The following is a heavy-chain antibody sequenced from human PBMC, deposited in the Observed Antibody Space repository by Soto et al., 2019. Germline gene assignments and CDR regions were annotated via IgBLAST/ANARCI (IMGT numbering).Heavy chain of an antibody. CDR1: GGSFSGYY. CDR3: ARADYGDGDY. Sequence: QVQLQQWGAGLLKPSETLSLTCAVYGGSFSGYYWSWIRQPPGKGLEWIGEINHSGSTNYNPSLKRRVTISVDTSKNQFSLKLSSVTAADTAVYYCARADYGDGDYWGQGTLVTVSS. J-gene: IGHJ4*02. CDR2: INHSGST. D-gene: IGHD4-17*01. V-gene: IGHV4-34*01.